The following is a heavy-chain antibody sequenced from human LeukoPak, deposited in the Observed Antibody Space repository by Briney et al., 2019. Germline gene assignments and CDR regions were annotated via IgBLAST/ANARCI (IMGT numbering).Heavy chain of an antibody. V-gene: IGHV4-59*08. CDR1: GDSITSYY. Sequence: PSETLSLTCTVSGDSITSYYWSWIRQPPGKGLEWIGSMPYSGSTNYNPSLKSRVTMSVDTTKNQFSLRLNSVTAADTAVYYCARRRAEGGSNGHYNWFDPWGQGTLVTVSS. D-gene: IGHD6-13*01. J-gene: IGHJ5*02. CDR3: ARRRAEGGSNGHYNWFDP. CDR2: MPYSGST.